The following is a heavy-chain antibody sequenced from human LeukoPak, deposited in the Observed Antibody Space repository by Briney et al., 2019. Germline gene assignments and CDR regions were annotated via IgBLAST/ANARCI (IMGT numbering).Heavy chain of an antibody. V-gene: IGHV3-15*01. J-gene: IGHJ4*02. CDR1: GFTFSNAW. CDR2: IKTKTDGDRT. D-gene: IGHD3-16*01. Sequence: GESLRLSCVVSGFTFSNAWMSWIRQAPGKGLEWVGRIKTKTDGDRTDYAAPVEGRFTISRDDSKNTLTLQMNSLKTEDTAVYYCVGGPPRIRYWGQGTLVTVSS. CDR3: VGGPPRIRY.